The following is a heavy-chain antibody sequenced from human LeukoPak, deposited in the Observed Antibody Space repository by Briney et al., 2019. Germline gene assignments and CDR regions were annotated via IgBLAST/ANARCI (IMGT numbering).Heavy chain of an antibody. Sequence: ASVKVSCKASGYTFTSYYMHWVRQAPGQGLEWMGIINPSGGSTSYAQKFQGRVTMTRDTSTSAVYMELSSLRAEDTAVYYCARARSGYSSSWYFDYWGQGTLVTVSS. J-gene: IGHJ4*02. D-gene: IGHD6-13*01. V-gene: IGHV1-46*01. CDR2: INPSGGST. CDR1: GYTFTSYY. CDR3: ARARSGYSSSWYFDY.